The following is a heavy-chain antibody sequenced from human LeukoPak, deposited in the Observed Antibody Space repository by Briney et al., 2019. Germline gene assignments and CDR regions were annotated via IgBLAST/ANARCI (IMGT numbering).Heavy chain of an antibody. D-gene: IGHD4-23*01. V-gene: IGHV6-1*01. Sequence: SQTLSLTCAISGGSVSRNSAAWNWIRQSPSRGLEWLGRTYYRSKWYNDYAISMKSRITVNPDTSKDQFSLQLNSVTPEDTAVYYCARVGTTVVTRDAFDIWGQGTMVTVSS. CDR1: GGSVSRNSAA. CDR2: TYYRSKWYN. J-gene: IGHJ3*02. CDR3: ARVGTTVVTRDAFDI.